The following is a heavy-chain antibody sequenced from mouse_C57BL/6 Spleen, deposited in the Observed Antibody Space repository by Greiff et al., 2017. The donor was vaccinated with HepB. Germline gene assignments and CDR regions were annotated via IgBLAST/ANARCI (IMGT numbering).Heavy chain of an antibody. CDR2: IYPGSGST. CDR1: GYTFTSYW. V-gene: IGHV1-55*01. CDR3: ARGITTVVATKEDY. D-gene: IGHD1-1*01. J-gene: IGHJ2*01. Sequence: QVHVKQPGAELVKPGASVKMSCKASGYTFTSYWITWVKQRPGQGLEWIGDIYPGSGSTNYNEKFKSKATLTVDTSSSTAYMQLSSLTSEDSAVYYCARGITTVVATKEDYWGQGTTLTVSS.